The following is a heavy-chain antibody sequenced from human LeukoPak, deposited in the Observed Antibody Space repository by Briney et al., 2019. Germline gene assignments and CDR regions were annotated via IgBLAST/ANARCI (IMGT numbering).Heavy chain of an antibody. J-gene: IGHJ4*02. CDR3: TRGSGDFIWGTKGYFFDY. D-gene: IGHD3-16*01. CDR1: DYSISSGYY. Sequence: PSETLSLTCAVSDYSISSGYYWGWIRPSPGKGAEWIGSIHYTGRTDYIPSLKSRVTISLQTSKNQFSLNLSSVAAADTAVYYCTRGSGDFIWGTKGYFFDYWGQGTLVTVSS. V-gene: IGHV4-38-2*01. CDR2: IHYTGRT.